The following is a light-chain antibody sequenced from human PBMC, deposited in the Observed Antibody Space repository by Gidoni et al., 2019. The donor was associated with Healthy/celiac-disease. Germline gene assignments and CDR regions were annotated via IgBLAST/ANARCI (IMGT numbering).Light chain of an antibody. CDR2: LGS. Sequence: DIVITHTPLSLSVTPGEQASTSCRSRQSLLHSNGYHYLDWSRQKPGQSPQLLIYLGSNRAPGVPDRSSGSGACTDFTMNISRVEAEDVGVEYYRQELQSPRTFGQGTKLEIK. V-gene: IGKV2-28*01. CDR1: QSLLHSNGYHY. J-gene: IGKJ2*02. CDR3: RQELQSPRT.